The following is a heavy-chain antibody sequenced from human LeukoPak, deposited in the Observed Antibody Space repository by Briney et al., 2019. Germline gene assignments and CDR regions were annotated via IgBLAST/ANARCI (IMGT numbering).Heavy chain of an antibody. D-gene: IGHD4-17*01. J-gene: IGHJ3*02. CDR1: GFTFSSYG. Sequence: QSGGSLRLSCAASGFTFSSYGMHWVRQAPGKGLEWVAVISYDGSNKYYADSVKGRFTISRDNSKNTLYLQMNSLRAEDTAVYYCAKGGYGDSREAFDIWGQGTMVTVSS. V-gene: IGHV3-30*18. CDR3: AKGGYGDSREAFDI. CDR2: ISYDGSNK.